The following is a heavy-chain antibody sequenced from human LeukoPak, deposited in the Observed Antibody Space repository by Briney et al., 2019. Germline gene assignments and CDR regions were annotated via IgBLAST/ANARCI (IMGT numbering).Heavy chain of an antibody. Sequence: GGSLRLSCGVSGFTFSNYWMSWVRQAPGKGLEWVANIKQDGSEKYYVDSVKGRFTVSRDNAKNSLYLQMNSLRVEDMAVYYCAKIYNLLSGYYRDYWGQGTLVTVSS. J-gene: IGHJ4*02. CDR1: GFTFSNYW. V-gene: IGHV3-7*01. CDR2: IKQDGSEK. D-gene: IGHD3-3*01. CDR3: AKIYNLLSGYYRDY.